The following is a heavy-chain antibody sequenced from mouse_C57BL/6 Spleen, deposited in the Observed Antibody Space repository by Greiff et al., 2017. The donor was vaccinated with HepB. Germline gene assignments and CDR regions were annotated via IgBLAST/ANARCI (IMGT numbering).Heavy chain of an antibody. CDR2: IYPGSGNT. CDR1: GYTFTDYY. J-gene: IGHJ2*01. CDR3: ATFFDY. V-gene: IGHV1-76*01. Sequence: QVQLKESGAELVRPGASVKLSCKASGYTFTDYYINWVKQRPGQGLEWIARIYPGSGNTYYNEKFKGKATLTAEKSSSTAYMQLSSLTSEVSAVYFCATFFDYWGQGTTLTVSS.